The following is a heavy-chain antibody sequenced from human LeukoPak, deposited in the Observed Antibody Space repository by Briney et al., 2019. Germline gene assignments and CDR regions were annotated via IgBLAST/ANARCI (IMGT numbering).Heavy chain of an antibody. CDR2: IKQDGSEK. D-gene: IGHD3-10*01. Sequence: GGSLRLSCAASGFTFSSYWMTWVRQTPGKGLEWVANIKQDGSEKYYVDSVKGRFTISRDNSKNTLYLRMNSLRAEDTAVYYCARDPGGYFDYWGQGTLVTVSS. CDR3: ARDPGGYFDY. CDR1: GFTFSSYW. V-gene: IGHV3-7*01. J-gene: IGHJ4*02.